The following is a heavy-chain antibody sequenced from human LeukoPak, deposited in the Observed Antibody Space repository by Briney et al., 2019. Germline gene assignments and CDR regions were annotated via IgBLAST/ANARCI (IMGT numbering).Heavy chain of an antibody. D-gene: IGHD6-19*01. V-gene: IGHV4-39*01. J-gene: IGHJ5*02. Sequence: SETLSLTCTVSGGSISSSSYYWGWIRQPPGKGLEWIGNIYYSGSTYYNPSLKSRVTISVDTSKNQFSLKLSSVAAADTAVYYCARPRIAVAGTGWFDPWGQGTLVTVSS. CDR3: ARPRIAVAGTGWFDP. CDR1: GGSISSSSYY. CDR2: IYYSGST.